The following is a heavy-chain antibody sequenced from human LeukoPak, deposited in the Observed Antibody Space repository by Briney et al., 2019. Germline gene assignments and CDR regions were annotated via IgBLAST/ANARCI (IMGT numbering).Heavy chain of an antibody. D-gene: IGHD6-19*01. CDR3: ARGLKQWLGRSYYYYGMDV. CDR1: GYTFTSYD. V-gene: IGHV1-8*01. CDR2: MNPNSGNT. Sequence: ASVRVSCKASGYTFTSYDIYWVRQATGQGLEWLGWMNPNSGNTDYAQRSQGRVTMTRSTSINTAYMELSTLRSEDTAVYYCARGLKQWLGRSYYYYGMDVWGQGTTVTVSS. J-gene: IGHJ6*02.